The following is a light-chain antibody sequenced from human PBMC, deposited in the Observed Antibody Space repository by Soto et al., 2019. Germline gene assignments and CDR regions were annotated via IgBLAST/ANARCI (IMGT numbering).Light chain of an antibody. CDR2: DAS. Sequence: IQMTQSPSTLSASIGDRVTITCRASQSINNRLAWYQQMPGKAPNLLIYDASTLESWVPSRFRGSGSETEFTLTISGLQPDDFATYYCQQFIDGWTFGQGTKVDIK. J-gene: IGKJ1*01. CDR1: QSINNR. V-gene: IGKV1-5*01. CDR3: QQFIDGWT.